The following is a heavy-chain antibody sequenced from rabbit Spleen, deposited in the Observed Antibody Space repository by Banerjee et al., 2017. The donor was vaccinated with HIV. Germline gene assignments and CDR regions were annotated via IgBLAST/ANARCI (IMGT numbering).Heavy chain of an antibody. CDR2: INIATGKS. CDR3: ARDLASVVGWNFNL. V-gene: IGHV1S45*01. D-gene: IGHD3-1*01. Sequence: EQLEESGGGLVQPEGSLTLTCKASGVSFSDKDVMCWVRQAPGKGLEWITCINIATGKSVYASWVSGRFIMSRTSSTTVTLQMTGLTAADTATYFCARDLASVVGWNFNLWGPGTLVTVS. CDR1: GVSFSDKDV. J-gene: IGHJ4*01.